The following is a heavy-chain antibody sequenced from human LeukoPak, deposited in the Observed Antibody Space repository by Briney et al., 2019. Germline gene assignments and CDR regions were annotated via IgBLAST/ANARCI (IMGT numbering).Heavy chain of an antibody. CDR3: ASSGSYRFDY. V-gene: IGHV3-48*02. CDR1: GFTFSSYS. CDR2: ITASGTAM. Sequence: PGGSLRLSCAASGFTFSSYSTNWVRQAPGKGLEWVSHITASGTAMFYADSVKGRFTISRDNAKNPLYLQMNSLRDEDTAVYYCASSGSYRFDYWGQGTLVTVSS. D-gene: IGHD1-26*01. J-gene: IGHJ4*02.